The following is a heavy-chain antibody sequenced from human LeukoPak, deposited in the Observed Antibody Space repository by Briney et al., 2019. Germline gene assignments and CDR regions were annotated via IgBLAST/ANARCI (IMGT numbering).Heavy chain of an antibody. CDR2: MSPNSGYI. J-gene: IGHJ4*02. Sequence: ASVKVSCKASGYTFTSYDINWVRQATGQGLEWMGWMSPNSGYIGYAQKLKGRVTMATNTSISTAYMELSSLRSEDTAVYYCATSRYCTNGVCPFDYWGQGTLVTVSS. CDR1: GYTFTSYD. D-gene: IGHD2-8*01. CDR3: ATSRYCTNGVCPFDY. V-gene: IGHV1-8*01.